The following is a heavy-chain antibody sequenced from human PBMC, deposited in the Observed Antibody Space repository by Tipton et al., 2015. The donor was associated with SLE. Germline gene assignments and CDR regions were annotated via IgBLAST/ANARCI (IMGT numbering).Heavy chain of an antibody. D-gene: IGHD5-24*01. CDR3: ARGAQEVRRWLQPTPNSWFDP. J-gene: IGHJ5*02. Sequence: TLSLTCAVYGGSFSGYYWSWIRQPPGKGLEWIGEINHSGSTNYNPSLKSRVTISVDTSKNQFSLKLSSVTAADTAVYYCARGAQEVRRWLQPTPNSWFDPWGQGTLVTVSS. CDR2: INHSGST. CDR1: GGSFSGYY. V-gene: IGHV4-34*01.